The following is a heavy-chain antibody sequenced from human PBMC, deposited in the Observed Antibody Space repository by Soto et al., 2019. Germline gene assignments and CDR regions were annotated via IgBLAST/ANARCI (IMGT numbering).Heavy chain of an antibody. CDR3: ARGRDGYNPEY. CDR2: IWYDGSNK. D-gene: IGHD5-12*01. Sequence: QVQLEESGGGVVQPGRSLRLSCAASGFTFRNYGMHWVRQAPGKGLEWMAMIWYDGSNKHYADSVKGRFTISRDNSKNTLYLQMNSLRDEDTAVYYCARGRDGYNPEYWGQGTLVTVSS. J-gene: IGHJ4*02. V-gene: IGHV3-33*01. CDR1: GFTFRNYG.